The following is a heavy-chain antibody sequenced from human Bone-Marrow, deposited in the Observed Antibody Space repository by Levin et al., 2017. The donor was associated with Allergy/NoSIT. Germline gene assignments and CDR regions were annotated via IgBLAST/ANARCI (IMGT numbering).Heavy chain of an antibody. V-gene: IGHV4-61*02. Sequence: SETLSLTCTVSGGSISSGSYYWSWIRQPAGKGLEWIGRIYTSGSTNYNPSLKSRVTISVDTSKNQFSLKLSSVTAADTAVYYWARAGWGYGSGSYYYYYYYYMDVWGKGTTVTVSS. CDR2: IYTSGST. J-gene: IGHJ6*03. D-gene: IGHD3-10*01. CDR3: ARAGWGYGSGSYYYYYYYYMDV. CDR1: GGSISSGSYY.